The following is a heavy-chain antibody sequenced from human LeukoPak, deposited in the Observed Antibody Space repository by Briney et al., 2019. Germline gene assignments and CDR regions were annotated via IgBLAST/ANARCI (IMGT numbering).Heavy chain of an antibody. V-gene: IGHV4-34*01. CDR3: ARGRGGSKQWLVHQGYFQH. CDR2: INHSGST. Sequence: SETLSLTCAVYGGSFSGYYWSWIRQPPGKGLEWIGEINHSGSTNYNPPLKSRVTISVDTSKNQFSLKLSSVTAADTAVYYCARGRGGSKQWLVHQGYFQHWGQGTLVTVSS. CDR1: GGSFSGYY. J-gene: IGHJ1*01. D-gene: IGHD6-19*01.